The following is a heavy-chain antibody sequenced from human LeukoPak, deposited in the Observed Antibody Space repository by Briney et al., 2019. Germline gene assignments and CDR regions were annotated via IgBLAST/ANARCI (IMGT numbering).Heavy chain of an antibody. CDR1: GGSFSGYY. CDR3: ATHIFYDSSVQDY. Sequence: TPSETLSLTCAVYGGSFSGYYWSWIRQPPGKGLEWIGEINHSGSTNYNPSLKSRVTISVDTSKNQFSLRLSSVTAADTAVYYCATHIFYDSSVQDYWGQGTLVTVSS. J-gene: IGHJ4*02. V-gene: IGHV4-34*01. CDR2: INHSGST. D-gene: IGHD3-22*01.